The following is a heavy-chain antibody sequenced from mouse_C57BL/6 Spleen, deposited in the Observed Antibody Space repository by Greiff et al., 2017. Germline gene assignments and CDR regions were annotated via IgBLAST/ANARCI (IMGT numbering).Heavy chain of an antibody. CDR2: ISRGSSTI. CDR1: GFTFSDYG. Sequence: DVMLVESGGGLVKPGASLKLSCAASGFTFSDYGMHWVRQAPEKGLEWVAYISRGSSTIYYADTVKGRVTISGDNAKNTLFLQLTSLRSEDAAMYDCARGYYGSSLDYWGQGTTLTVSS. J-gene: IGHJ2*01. D-gene: IGHD1-1*01. V-gene: IGHV5-17*01. CDR3: ARGYYGSSLDY.